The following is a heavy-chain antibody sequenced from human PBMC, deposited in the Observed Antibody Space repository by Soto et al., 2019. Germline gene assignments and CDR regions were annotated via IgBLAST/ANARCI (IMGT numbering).Heavy chain of an antibody. CDR2: IIPIFGTA. D-gene: IGHD2-15*01. J-gene: IGHJ6*02. Sequence: SVKVSCKASGGTFSSYAISWVRQAPGQGLEWMGGIIPIFGTANYAQKFQGRVTITADESTSTAYMELSSLRSEDTAVYYCAVGYCSGGSCYSVYYYGMDVWGQGTTVTVSS. CDR3: AVGYCSGGSCYSVYYYGMDV. CDR1: GGTFSSYA. V-gene: IGHV1-69*13.